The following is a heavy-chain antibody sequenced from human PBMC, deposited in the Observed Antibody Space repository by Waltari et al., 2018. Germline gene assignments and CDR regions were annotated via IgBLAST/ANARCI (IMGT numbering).Heavy chain of an antibody. Sequence: QAPLVQSGTEVKRTGSSVRVPCKASGDTFSNNAISWVRQAPGQGFEGMGRIGPVRGQVKSPEKFQGGVTLSADASSTTVYMELSSLRSEDTAVYYCARTVTLFAGVVQGYYFDYWGQGTLVTVSS. D-gene: IGHD2-15*01. CDR3: ARTVTLFAGVVQGYYFDY. CDR1: GDTFSNNA. J-gene: IGHJ4*02. CDR2: IGPVRGQV. V-gene: IGHV1-69*09.